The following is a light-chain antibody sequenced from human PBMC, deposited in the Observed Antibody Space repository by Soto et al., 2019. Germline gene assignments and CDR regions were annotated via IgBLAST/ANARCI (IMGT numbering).Light chain of an antibody. Sequence: DIRMTQSPSSLSASVGDRVTITCRASQSIDRYLNWYQQKPGTAPKLLISGASSLRSGVPSRFSGSGSGTDFTLTINSLQPEDFATYYCQQGSRTLTFGGGTKVDIK. CDR1: QSIDRY. J-gene: IGKJ4*01. CDR2: GAS. V-gene: IGKV1-39*01. CDR3: QQGSRTLT.